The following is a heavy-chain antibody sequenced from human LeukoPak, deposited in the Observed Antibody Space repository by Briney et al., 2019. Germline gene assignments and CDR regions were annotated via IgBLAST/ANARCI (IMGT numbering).Heavy chain of an antibody. CDR2: ISSSSSYT. V-gene: IGHV3-11*06. Sequence: GGSLRLSCAASGFTFSDYYMSWIRQAPGKGLEWVSYISSSSSYTNYADSVKGRFTISRDNAKNSLYLQMNSLRAEDTAVYYCARSPRGSGSYHNRIRSNAFDIWGQGTMVAVSS. J-gene: IGHJ3*02. CDR1: GFTFSDYY. D-gene: IGHD3-10*01. CDR3: ARSPRGSGSYHNRIRSNAFDI.